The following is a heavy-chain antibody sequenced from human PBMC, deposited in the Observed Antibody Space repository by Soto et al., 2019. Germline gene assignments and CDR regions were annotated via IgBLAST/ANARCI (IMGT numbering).Heavy chain of an antibody. V-gene: IGHV3-23*01. D-gene: IGHD6-13*01. CDR2: ISGSGGST. J-gene: IGHJ4*02. CDR1: GFTFSSYA. CDR3: AKDGYSSSWYVPILSY. Sequence: VGSLRLSCAASGFTFSSYAMSWVRQAPGKGLEWVSAISGSGGSTYYADSVKGRFTISRDNSKNTLYLQMNSLRAEDTAVYYCAKDGYSSSWYVPILSYWGQGTLVTVSS.